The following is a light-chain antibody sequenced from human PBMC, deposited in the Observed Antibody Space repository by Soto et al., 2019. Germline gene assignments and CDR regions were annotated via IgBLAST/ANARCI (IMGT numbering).Light chain of an antibody. CDR3: GTWDSSLRAVV. J-gene: IGLJ2*01. V-gene: IGLV1-51*01. Sequence: QSVLTQPPSVSVAPGQKVTISCSGSNSNIGNNYVSWYQHLPGTTPKLLISDNNKRLSGTPDRFSGSKYGTSATLGITGLQTGDEADYYCGTWDSSLRAVVFGGGTKLTVL. CDR2: DNN. CDR1: NSNIGNNY.